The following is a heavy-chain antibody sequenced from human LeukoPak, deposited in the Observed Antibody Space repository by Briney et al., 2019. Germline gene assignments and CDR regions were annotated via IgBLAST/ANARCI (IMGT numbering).Heavy chain of an antibody. CDR1: GFTFSNAW. Sequence: GGSLRLSCAASGFTFSNAWMSWVRQAPGKGLEWVGRIKSKTDGGTTDYAAPVKGRFTISRDDSKNTLYLQMNSLKTEDTAVYYCTTVSNGSPLYLDYWGQGTLVTVSS. CDR2: IKSKTDGGTT. CDR3: TTVSNGSPLYLDY. J-gene: IGHJ4*02. V-gene: IGHV3-15*01. D-gene: IGHD1-26*01.